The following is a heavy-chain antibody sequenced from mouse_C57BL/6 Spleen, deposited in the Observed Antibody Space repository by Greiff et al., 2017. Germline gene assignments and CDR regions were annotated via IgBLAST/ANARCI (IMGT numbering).Heavy chain of an antibody. CDR1: GFTFSDYG. D-gene: IGHD1-1*01. CDR3: ARGSYAMDY. V-gene: IGHV5-17*01. CDR2: ISRGSSTI. J-gene: IGHJ4*01. Sequence: EVHLVESGGGLVKPGGSLKLSCAASGFTFSDYGMHWVRQAPEKGLEWVAYISRGSSTIYYADTVKGRFTISRDNAKNTLFLQLTSLRSEDTAMYYCARGSYAMDYWGQGTSVTASS.